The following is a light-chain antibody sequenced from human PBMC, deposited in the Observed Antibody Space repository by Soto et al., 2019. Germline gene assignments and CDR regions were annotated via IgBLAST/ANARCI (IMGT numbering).Light chain of an antibody. J-gene: IGKJ1*01. CDR1: QGISGY. CDR2: AAS. V-gene: IGKV1-8*01. CDR3: QQYNNWPRT. Sequence: AIRMTQSPSSFSASTGDRVTITCRASQGISGYLAWYQQKPGKAPKLLIYAASTLQSGVPSRFSGSGSGTEFTLTISSLQSEDFAVYYCQQYNNWPRTFGQGTKVDIK.